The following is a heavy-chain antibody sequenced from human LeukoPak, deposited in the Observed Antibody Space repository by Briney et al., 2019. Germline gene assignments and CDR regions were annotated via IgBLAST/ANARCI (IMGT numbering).Heavy chain of an antibody. CDR2: ISSSSSYI. CDR1: GFTFSSYS. Sequence: GGSLRLSCAASGFTFSSYSMNWVRQAPGKGLEWVSSISSSSSYIYYADSVKGRFTISRDNAKNSLYLQMNSLRAEDTAVYYCARDPTSRIVSVRGVFYGMDVWGQGTTVTVSS. J-gene: IGHJ6*02. CDR3: ARDPTSRIVSVRGVFYGMDV. D-gene: IGHD3-10*01. V-gene: IGHV3-21*01.